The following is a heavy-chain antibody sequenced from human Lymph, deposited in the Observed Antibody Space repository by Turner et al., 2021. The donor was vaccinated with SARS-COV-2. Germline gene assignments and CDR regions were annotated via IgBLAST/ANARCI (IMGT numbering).Heavy chain of an antibody. D-gene: IGHD2-15*01. Sequence: EVQLLESGGGLVPPGGSLRLPCAPPGFPFTSYTMSWVGQAQGKGLEWVSAISGSGASTYYADSVKGRFTISRDNSKNTLYLQMNSLRVEDTAVYYCAKDGYDGIYCGGGSCYSGWFDPWGQGTLVTVSS. V-gene: IGHV3-23*01. CDR2: ISGSGAST. J-gene: IGHJ5*02. CDR3: AKDGYDGIYCGGGSCYSGWFDP. CDR1: GFPFTSYT.